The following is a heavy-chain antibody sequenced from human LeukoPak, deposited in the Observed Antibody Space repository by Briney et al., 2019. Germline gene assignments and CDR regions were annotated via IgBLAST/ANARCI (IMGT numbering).Heavy chain of an antibody. J-gene: IGHJ4*02. V-gene: IGHV1-18*01. CDR1: GYTVISYG. CDR2: NSTYNT. Sequence: ASVTVSCKASGYTVISYGISRVRQAPGQWLEWMGCNSTYNTNYAQKLQGRVTMTTDTFTTTAYMELRSLRSDDTAVYYCARGHLNGDNALQLFDYWGQGTLVTVSS. CDR3: ARGHLNGDNALQLFDY. D-gene: IGHD4-17*01.